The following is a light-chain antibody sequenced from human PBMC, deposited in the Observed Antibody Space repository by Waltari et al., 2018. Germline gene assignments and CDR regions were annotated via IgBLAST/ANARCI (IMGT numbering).Light chain of an antibody. CDR1: QSIHDN. J-gene: IGKJ4*01. CDR3: QQYNVWPPLT. CDR2: GAS. V-gene: IGKV3-15*01. Sequence: EVVMTQSPATLSVSPGERVTLSCRASQSIHDNLAWYQHRPGQAPRLLIYGASTRAPDIPGSFVGGVSGTEFTLTIRSLQSEDSAVYYCQQYNVWPPLTFGGGTKV.